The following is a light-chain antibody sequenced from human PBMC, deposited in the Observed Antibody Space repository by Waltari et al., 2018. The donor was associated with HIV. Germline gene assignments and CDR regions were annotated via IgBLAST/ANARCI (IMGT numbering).Light chain of an antibody. CDR3: CSYRGSNTWV. J-gene: IGLJ3*02. V-gene: IGLV2-23*02. CDR1: RRGVGTYYL. Sequence: QVVLTQPASVSGSPGPASTASCTGTRRGVGTYYLVSWYEQDPGQAPKLMIYEVTRRPSGVANRFSGSKSGNTASLTVSGLPADDEAEYYCCSYRGSNTWVFGGGTKVTVL. CDR2: EVT.